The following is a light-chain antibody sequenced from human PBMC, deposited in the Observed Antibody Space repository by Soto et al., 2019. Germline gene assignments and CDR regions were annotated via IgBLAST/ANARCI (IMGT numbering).Light chain of an antibody. CDR2: AAS. V-gene: IGKV1-39*01. Sequence: DIQMTQPPSSLSASVGDRVTITCRASQSISNYLNWFQQKPGNAPKLLIYAASSFQSGVPSRFSGSGSGTDFTLTISSLQPEDFATYYCQQSHSTPWTFGQGTKVDIK. J-gene: IGKJ1*01. CDR3: QQSHSTPWT. CDR1: QSISNY.